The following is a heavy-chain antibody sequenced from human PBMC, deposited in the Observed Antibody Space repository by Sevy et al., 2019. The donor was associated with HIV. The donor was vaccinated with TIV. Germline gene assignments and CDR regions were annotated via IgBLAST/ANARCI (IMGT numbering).Heavy chain of an antibody. J-gene: IGHJ3*02. CDR3: ARESNYYDSSGSMGAAFDI. D-gene: IGHD3-22*01. CDR2: ISYDGSKK. CDR1: GFTFSSYA. Sequence: GGSLRLPCAASGFTFSSYAMHWVRQAPGKGLEWVAVISYDGSKKYYENSVKGRFTITRDNSKNTLYLQMNSLRAEDTAVYYCARESNYYDSSGSMGAAFDIWGQGTMVTVSS. V-gene: IGHV3-30-3*01.